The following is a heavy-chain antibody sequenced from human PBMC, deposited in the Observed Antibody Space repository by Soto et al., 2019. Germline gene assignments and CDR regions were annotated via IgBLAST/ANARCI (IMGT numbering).Heavy chain of an antibody. Sequence: SETLSLTCTVSGGSISSYYWSWIRQPPGKGLEWIGYIYYSGNTYYNPSLKSRVTISVDTSKNQFSLKLSSVTAADTAVYYCARQRGYSNGFVDYWGQGNMVTVSS. J-gene: IGHJ4*02. CDR1: GGSISSYY. CDR3: ARQRGYSNGFVDY. V-gene: IGHV4-59*08. D-gene: IGHD5-18*01. CDR2: IYYSGNT.